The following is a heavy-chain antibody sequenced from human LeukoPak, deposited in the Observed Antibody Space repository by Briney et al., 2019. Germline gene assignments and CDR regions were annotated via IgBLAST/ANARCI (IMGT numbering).Heavy chain of an antibody. CDR1: GGSITSGGYY. CDR2: IYHTGRI. V-gene: IGHV4-31*03. CDR3: ARGLGDSFGFDY. Sequence: SETLSLTCSASGGSITSGGYYWTWIRQHPEKGLEWIGYIYHTGRIRYNPSLESRVSMSIDTSKNQFSLNLNSVTAADTAVYYCARGLGDSFGFDYWGRGTLVTVSS. D-gene: IGHD3-9*01. J-gene: IGHJ4*02.